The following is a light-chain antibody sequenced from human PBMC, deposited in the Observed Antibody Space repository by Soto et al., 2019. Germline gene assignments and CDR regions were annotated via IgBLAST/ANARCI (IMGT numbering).Light chain of an antibody. V-gene: IGKV1-5*01. J-gene: IGKJ2*01. CDR2: DAS. Sequence: DIQMTQSPSSLSASVGDRVTITCRASQKINTYLNWYQQKPGKAPKLLIYDASSLESGVPSRFSGSGSGTEFTLTISSLQPDDFATYYCQQYNSYLYTFGQGTKLEIK. CDR3: QQYNSYLYT. CDR1: QKINTY.